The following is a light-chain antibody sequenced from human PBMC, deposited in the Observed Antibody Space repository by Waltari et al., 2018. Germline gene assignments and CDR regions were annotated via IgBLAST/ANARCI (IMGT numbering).Light chain of an antibody. CDR3: CSYAGLNIWL. CDR1: SSDVGSYQF. CDR2: EGY. J-gene: IGLJ3*02. Sequence: QSALTQPASVSGSPGPSIPISCTGISSDVGSYQFFSWYQQPPGKAPKHMIYEGYKRPSGVSNRFSGSKSGNTASLTISGLQAEDEADYYCCSYAGLNIWLFGGGTKLTVL. V-gene: IGLV2-23*01.